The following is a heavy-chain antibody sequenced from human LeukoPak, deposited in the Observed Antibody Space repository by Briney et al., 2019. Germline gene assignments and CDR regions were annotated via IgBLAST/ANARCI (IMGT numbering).Heavy chain of an antibody. CDR3: AKSSSGWYGGFDY. Sequence: GGSLRLSCAASGFTFSSYGMNWVRQAPGKGLEWVAVISYDGSKKYYADSVKGRFTISRDNSKNTLYLQMNSLRAEDTAVYYCAKSSSGWYGGFDYWGQGTLVTVSS. D-gene: IGHD6-19*01. J-gene: IGHJ4*02. CDR1: GFTFSSYG. CDR2: ISYDGSKK. V-gene: IGHV3-30*18.